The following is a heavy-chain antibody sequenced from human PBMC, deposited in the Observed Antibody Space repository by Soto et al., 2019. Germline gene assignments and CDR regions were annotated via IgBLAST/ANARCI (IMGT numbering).Heavy chain of an antibody. CDR1: GYTFPRYN. Sequence: VSVKVSCKTPGYTFPRYNIHWVRQAPGQRLEWMGWINVGNGNTRYSQKFQGRLTLTRDTPGNTAYLELNSLISEDTAVYYCATPQDYDRCLDSWGQGTLVTVSS. CDR2: INVGNGNT. J-gene: IGHJ4*02. D-gene: IGHD3-22*01. V-gene: IGHV1-3*01. CDR3: ATPQDYDRCLDS.